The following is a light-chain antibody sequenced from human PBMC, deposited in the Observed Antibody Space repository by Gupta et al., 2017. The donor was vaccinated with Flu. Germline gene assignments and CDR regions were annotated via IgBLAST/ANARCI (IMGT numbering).Light chain of an antibody. V-gene: IGKV1-39*01. CDR2: GAS. CDR3: QQGYGTPLT. Sequence: SVGDGVTITCRASQTISNYLNWYQQKPGKAPKLLIYGASTLQGGVPSRFRGRGSGTNFTLVITSLQREDFATYYCQQGYGTPLTFGHGTKVDIK. CDR1: QTISNY. J-gene: IGKJ3*01.